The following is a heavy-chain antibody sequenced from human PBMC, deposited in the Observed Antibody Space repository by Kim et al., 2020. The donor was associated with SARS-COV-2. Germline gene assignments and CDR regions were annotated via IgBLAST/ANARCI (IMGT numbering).Heavy chain of an antibody. J-gene: IGHJ5*02. CDR3: AKGAKYYYDSSGLNWFDP. CDR1: GFTFSSYG. CDR2: ISYDGSNK. V-gene: IGHV3-30*18. D-gene: IGHD3-22*01. Sequence: GGSLRLSCAASGFTFSSYGMHWVRQAPGKGLEWVAVISYDGSNKYYADSVKGRFTISRDNSKNTLYLQMNSLRAEDTAVYYCAKGAKYYYDSSGLNWFDP.